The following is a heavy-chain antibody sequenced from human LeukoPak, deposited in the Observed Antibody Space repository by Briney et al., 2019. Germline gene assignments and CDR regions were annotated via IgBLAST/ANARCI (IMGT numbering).Heavy chain of an antibody. D-gene: IGHD3-3*01. Sequence: GGSLRLSCAASGFTVSSYWMHWVRQAPGKGLVWVSRISSDGSSTTYADSVKGRFTISRDNAKNTLYLQMNSLRAEDTAVYYCARAERRGYDFWSGYYLPDHWGQGTLVTVSS. J-gene: IGHJ4*02. CDR1: GFTVSSYW. CDR3: ARAERRGYDFWSGYYLPDH. V-gene: IGHV3-74*01. CDR2: ISSDGSST.